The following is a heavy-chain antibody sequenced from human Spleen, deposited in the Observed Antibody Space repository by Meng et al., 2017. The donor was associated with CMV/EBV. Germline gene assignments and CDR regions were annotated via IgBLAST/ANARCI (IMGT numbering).Heavy chain of an antibody. V-gene: IGHV4-30-4*01. CDR2: IYYSGST. CDR3: ARVLYYGSGSYTP. Sequence: TVSGGSISSGDYYWRWIRQPPGKGLEWIGYIYYSGSTYYNPSLKSRVTISVDTSKNQFSLKLSSVTAADTAVYYCARVLYYGSGSYTPWGQGTLVTVSS. J-gene: IGHJ5*02. D-gene: IGHD3-10*01. CDR1: GGSISSGDYY.